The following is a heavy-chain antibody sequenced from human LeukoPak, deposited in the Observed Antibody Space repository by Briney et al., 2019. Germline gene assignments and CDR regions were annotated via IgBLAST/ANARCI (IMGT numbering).Heavy chain of an antibody. V-gene: IGHV3-7*01. J-gene: IGHJ4*02. D-gene: IGHD2-8*01. CDR2: IKQDGSEK. CDR1: GFTFSSYW. Sequence: GGSLRLSCAASGFTFSSYWMSWVRQAPGKGLEWVANIKQDGSEKYYVDSVKGRFTISRDNAKNSLYLHMNSLRAEDTAVYYCASLGVTGYFDYWGQGTLVTVSS. CDR3: ASLGVTGYFDY.